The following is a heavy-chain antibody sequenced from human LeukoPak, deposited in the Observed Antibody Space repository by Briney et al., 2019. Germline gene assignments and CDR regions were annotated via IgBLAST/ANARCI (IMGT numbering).Heavy chain of an antibody. J-gene: IGHJ4*02. CDR3: AREITTGNFDY. D-gene: IGHD4-11*01. Sequence: ASVKVSFKASGYTFTSYGIIWVRQAPGQGLEWTGWISPYNGNTNYAQKVQGRVTMTTDTSTRTAYMELRSLRSDDTAVYYCAREITTGNFDYWGQGTLVTVSS. CDR1: GYTFTSYG. CDR2: ISPYNGNT. V-gene: IGHV1-18*01.